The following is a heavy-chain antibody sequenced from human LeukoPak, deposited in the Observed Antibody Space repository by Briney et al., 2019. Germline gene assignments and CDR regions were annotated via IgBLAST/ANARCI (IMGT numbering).Heavy chain of an antibody. CDR2: ISSSSSYI. V-gene: IGHV3-21*01. Sequence: PGGSLRLSCAASGFTFSSYSMNWVRQAPGKGLEWVSSISSSSSYIYYADSVKGRFTISRDNAKNSLYLQMNSLRVEDTAVYYCARGDGHGSGIYSKPPFKSWGQGTLVTVSS. D-gene: IGHD3-10*01. CDR3: ARGDGHGSGIYSKPPFKS. J-gene: IGHJ5*02. CDR1: GFTFSSYS.